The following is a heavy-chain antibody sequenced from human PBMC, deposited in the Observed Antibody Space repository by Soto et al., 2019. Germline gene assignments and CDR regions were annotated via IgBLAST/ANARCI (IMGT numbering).Heavy chain of an antibody. D-gene: IGHD3-22*01. CDR2: IWYDGRNT. CDR1: GFTFSSYG. Sequence: PVGSLRLSCAASGFTFSSYGMHWVRQAPGKGLEWVAVIWYDGRNTYYADSVKGRFTISRDNSKNTLYLQMSSLRAEDTAVYYCARAAYYDSGGYYLYYFDYWGQGTLVTVSS. V-gene: IGHV3-33*01. J-gene: IGHJ4*02. CDR3: ARAAYYDSGGYYLYYFDY.